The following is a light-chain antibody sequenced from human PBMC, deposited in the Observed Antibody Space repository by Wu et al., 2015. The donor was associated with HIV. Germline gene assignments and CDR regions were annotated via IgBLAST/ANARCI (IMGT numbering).Light chain of an antibody. CDR2: GAS. CDR1: QSVSSN. Sequence: EIVMTQSPATLSVSLGERATLSCRASQSVSSNLAWYQQKPGQAPRLLIYGASTRATGIPARFSGSGSVTEFTLTISSMQSEDFAVYYCQQYDKWPPWTFGQGTKVEIK. V-gene: IGKV3-15*01. CDR3: QQYDKWPPWT. J-gene: IGKJ1*01.